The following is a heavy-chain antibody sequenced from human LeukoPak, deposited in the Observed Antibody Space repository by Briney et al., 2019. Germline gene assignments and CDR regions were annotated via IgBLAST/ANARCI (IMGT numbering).Heavy chain of an antibody. V-gene: IGHV3-21*04. Sequence: GGSLRFSCAASGFTFSFYTMNWVRQAPGKGLEWVSSISSSSSYIYYADSLKGRFTISRDSAKNSLYLQMNSLRAEDTAVYYCARAQSSGWLPYFDYWGQGTLVTVSS. D-gene: IGHD6-19*01. CDR1: GFTFSFYT. J-gene: IGHJ4*02. CDR2: ISSSSSYI. CDR3: ARAQSSGWLPYFDY.